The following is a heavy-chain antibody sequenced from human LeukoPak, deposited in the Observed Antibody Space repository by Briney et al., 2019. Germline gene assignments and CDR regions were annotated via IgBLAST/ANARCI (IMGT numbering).Heavy chain of an antibody. CDR2: ISGSGGST. CDR1: GFTFSSYA. J-gene: IGHJ5*02. D-gene: IGHD2-2*02. Sequence: PGGSLRLSCAASGFTFSSYAMSWVRQAPGKGLEWVSAISGSGGSTYYADSVKGRFTISRDNSKNTLYLQMNSLRAEDTAVYYCAKDWDIVVVPAAIRENWFAPWGQGTLVTVSS. V-gene: IGHV3-23*01. CDR3: AKDWDIVVVPAAIRENWFAP.